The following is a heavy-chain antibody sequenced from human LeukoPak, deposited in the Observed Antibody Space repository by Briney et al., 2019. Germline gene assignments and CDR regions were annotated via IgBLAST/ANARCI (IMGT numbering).Heavy chain of an antibody. CDR1: GFGFSGAW. V-gene: IGHV3-15*01. Sequence: TPGGSLRLSCAASGFGFSGAWMSWVRQAPGEGLEWVGRIKSQTSGGTIDYAAPVKGRFTISRDDSKNTLYLQMDGLQSEDTAVYYCTTYAAARPDYFHYWGQGTLVTVSP. CDR3: TTYAAARPDYFHY. CDR2: IKSQTSGGTI. D-gene: IGHD6-6*01. J-gene: IGHJ4*02.